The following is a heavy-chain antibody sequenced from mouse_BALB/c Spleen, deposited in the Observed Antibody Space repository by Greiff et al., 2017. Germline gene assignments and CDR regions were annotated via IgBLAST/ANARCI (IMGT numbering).Heavy chain of an antibody. D-gene: IGHD2-4*01. J-gene: IGHJ3*01. CDR1: GYSITSDYA. Sequence: VQLQQSGPGLVKPSQSLSLTCTVTGYSITSDYAWNWIRQFPGNKLEWMGYISYSGSTSYNPSLKSRISITRDTSKNQFFLQLNSVTTEDTATYYCARGELRPFAWFAYWGQGTLVTVSA. CDR2: ISYSGST. V-gene: IGHV3-2*02. CDR3: ARGELRPFAWFAY.